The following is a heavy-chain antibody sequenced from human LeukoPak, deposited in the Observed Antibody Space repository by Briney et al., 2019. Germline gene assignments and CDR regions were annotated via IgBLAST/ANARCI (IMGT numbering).Heavy chain of an antibody. V-gene: IGHV3-23*01. CDR2: ISGSGGST. CDR1: GFTFSSSA. CDR3: AKDRLSNGDPAAY. D-gene: IGHD4-17*01. Sequence: GGSLRLSCAASGFTFSSSAMSWVRQAPGKGLEWVSTISGSGGSTYYADSVKGRFTISRDNSKITLYLQMNSLRAEDTAVYYCAKDRLSNGDPAAYWGQGTLVTVSS. J-gene: IGHJ4*02.